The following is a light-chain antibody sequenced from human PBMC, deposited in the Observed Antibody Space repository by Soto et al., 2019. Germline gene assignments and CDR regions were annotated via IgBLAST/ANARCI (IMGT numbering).Light chain of an antibody. V-gene: IGLV2-14*01. Sequence: QSALTQPASVSGSPGQSITISCSGNSSDVGGYKYVSWYQQHPGKAPKLMIYEVGNRPSGVSQRFSGSKSGNTASLTIFGLQAEDEADYYCSSYTSSSTLVFGGGTKLTVL. CDR3: SSYTSSSTLV. CDR1: SSDVGGYKY. CDR2: EVG. J-gene: IGLJ3*02.